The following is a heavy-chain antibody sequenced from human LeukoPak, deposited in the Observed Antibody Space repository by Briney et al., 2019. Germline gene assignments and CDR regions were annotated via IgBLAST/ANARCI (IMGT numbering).Heavy chain of an antibody. CDR2: IYSGGST. Sequence: QPGGSLRLSCAASGFTVSSNYMSWVRQAPGKGLEWVSFIYSGGSTYYADSVKGRFTISRDNSKNTLYLQMNSLRAEDTAVYYCARDLHYDFWSGYYRDYWGQGTLVTVSS. CDR3: ARDLHYDFWSGYYRDY. V-gene: IGHV3-66*01. CDR1: GFTVSSNY. J-gene: IGHJ4*02. D-gene: IGHD3-3*01.